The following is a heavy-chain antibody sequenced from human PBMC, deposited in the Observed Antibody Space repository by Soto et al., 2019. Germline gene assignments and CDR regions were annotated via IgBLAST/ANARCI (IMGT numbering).Heavy chain of an antibody. CDR1: GGSFSGYY. CDR3: ARVWGGAFDI. Sequence: PSETLSLTCAVYGGSFSGYYWSWIRQPPGKGLEWIGEINHGVSTNYNPSLKSQVTISVDTSKNQFSLKLSSVTAADTAVYYCARVWGGAFDIWGQGTMVTVSS. CDR2: INHGVST. J-gene: IGHJ3*02. D-gene: IGHD3-10*01. V-gene: IGHV4-34*01.